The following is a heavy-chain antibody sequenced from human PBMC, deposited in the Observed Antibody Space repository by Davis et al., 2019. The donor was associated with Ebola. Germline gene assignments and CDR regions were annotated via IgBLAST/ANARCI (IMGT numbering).Heavy chain of an antibody. CDR1: KFTFGGYS. Sequence: GESLKISCAASKFTFGGYSMNWVRQAPGKGLEWISSITGISDYIYYADSVKGRFTISRDNAKNSLYLQMNSLRAEDTAIYYCARGFYDITGYYHYYNGMDVWGQGTTVTVS. CDR3: ARGFYDITGYYHYYNGMDV. CDR2: ITGISDYI. V-gene: IGHV3-21*01. D-gene: IGHD3-22*01. J-gene: IGHJ6*02.